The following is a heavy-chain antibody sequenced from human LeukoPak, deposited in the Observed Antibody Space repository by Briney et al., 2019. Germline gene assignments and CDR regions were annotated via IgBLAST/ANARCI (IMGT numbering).Heavy chain of an antibody. Sequence: SETLSLTCTVSGGSISSGSYCRSWIRQPPGKGLEWIGYIYYSGSTNYNPFLKSRVTISVDTSKNQFSLKLSSVTAADTAVYYCARGRNHYYGSGSYYDPFFDYWGQGTLVTVSS. CDR1: GGSISSGSYC. D-gene: IGHD3-10*01. CDR3: ARGRNHYYGSGSYYDPFFDY. CDR2: IYYSGST. J-gene: IGHJ4*02. V-gene: IGHV4-61*01.